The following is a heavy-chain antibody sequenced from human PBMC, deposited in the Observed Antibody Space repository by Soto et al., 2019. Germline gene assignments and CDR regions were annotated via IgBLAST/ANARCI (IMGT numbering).Heavy chain of an antibody. CDR1: GYSISSGYY. Sequence: SETLSLTCAVSGYSISSGYYWGWIRQPPGKGLEWIGSIYHSGSTYYNPSLKSRVTISVDTSKNQFSLKLSSVTAADTAVYYCARDPAPYGSGRKGWFDPWGQGTLVTV. D-gene: IGHD3-10*01. CDR3: ARDPAPYGSGRKGWFDP. CDR2: IYHSGST. J-gene: IGHJ5*02. V-gene: IGHV4-38-2*02.